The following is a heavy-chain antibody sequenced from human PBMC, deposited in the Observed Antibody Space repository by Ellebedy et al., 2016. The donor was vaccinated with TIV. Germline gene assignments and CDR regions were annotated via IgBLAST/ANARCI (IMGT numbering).Heavy chain of an antibody. J-gene: IGHJ5*02. CDR2: ISAYNGNT. V-gene: IGHV1-18*01. D-gene: IGHD3-10*01. CDR1: GYTFTSYG. CDR3: ARSEVVMVRGVIIGGWFDP. Sequence: ASVKVSCKASGYTFTSYGISWVRQAPGQGLEWMGWISAYNGNTNYAQKLQGRVTMTTDTSTSTAYMELRSLRSDDTAVYYCARSEVVMVRGVIIGGWFDPWGQGTLVTVSS.